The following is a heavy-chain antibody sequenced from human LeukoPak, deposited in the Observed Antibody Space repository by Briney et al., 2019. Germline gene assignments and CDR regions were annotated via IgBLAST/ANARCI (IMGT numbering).Heavy chain of an antibody. V-gene: IGHV1-18*04. CDR2: ISAYNGNT. J-gene: IGHJ2*01. CDR1: GYTFTSYG. Sequence: ASVRVSCKASGYTFTSYGISWVRQAPGQGLEWMGWISAYNGNTNYAQKLQGRVTMTTDTSTSTAYMELRSLRPDDTAVYYCARYLRSLSWYFDLWGRGTLVTVSS. D-gene: IGHD4-17*01. CDR3: ARYLRSLSWYFDL.